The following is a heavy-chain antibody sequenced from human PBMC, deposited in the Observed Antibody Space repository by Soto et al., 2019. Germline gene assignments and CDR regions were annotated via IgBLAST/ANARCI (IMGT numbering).Heavy chain of an antibody. Sequence: PGGSLRLSCAASGFTFTSYWMTWVRQAPGKGLEWVANIKQDGTGKYYVDSVKGRFTISRDNSKNTLYLQMNSLRAEDTAVYYCAKDPIQDYYGSGSYRPPPSHPTYFDYWGQGTLVTVSS. V-gene: IGHV3-7*03. CDR3: AKDPIQDYYGSGSYRPPPSHPTYFDY. D-gene: IGHD3-10*01. J-gene: IGHJ4*02. CDR2: IKQDGTGK. CDR1: GFTFTSYW.